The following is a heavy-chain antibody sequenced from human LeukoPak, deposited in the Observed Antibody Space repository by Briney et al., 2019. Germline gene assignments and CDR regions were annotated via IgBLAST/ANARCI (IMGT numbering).Heavy chain of an antibody. CDR2: ISAYNGNT. J-gene: IGHJ5*02. Sequence: ASVKVSCKASGFTFTNYYMHWVRQAPGQGLEWMGWISAYNGNTNYAQKLQGRVTMTTDTSTSTAYMELRSLRSDDTAVYCCARDGIITMVRGVNWFDPWGQGTLVTVSS. CDR1: GFTFTNYY. D-gene: IGHD3-10*01. CDR3: ARDGIITMVRGVNWFDP. V-gene: IGHV1-18*04.